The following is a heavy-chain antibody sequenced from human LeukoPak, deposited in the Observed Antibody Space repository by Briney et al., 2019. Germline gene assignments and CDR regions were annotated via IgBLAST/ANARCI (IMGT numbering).Heavy chain of an antibody. CDR2: ISGSGGST. D-gene: IGHD1-26*01. V-gene: IGHV3-23*01. CDR1: GFTFSSYA. CDR3: AKDSSVGATSRDY. J-gene: IGHJ4*02. Sequence: GGSLRLSRAASGFTFSSYAMSWVRQAPGKGLEWVSAISGSGGSTYYAGSVKGRFTISRDNSKNTLYLQMNSLRAEDTAVYYCAKDSSVGATSRDYWGQGTLVTVSS.